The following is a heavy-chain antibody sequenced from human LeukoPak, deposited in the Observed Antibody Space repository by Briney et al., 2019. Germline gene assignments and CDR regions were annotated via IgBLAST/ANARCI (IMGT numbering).Heavy chain of an antibody. D-gene: IGHD6-13*01. V-gene: IGHV1-2*02. CDR2: INPNSGGT. J-gene: IGHJ4*02. CDR3: ASYWYSSSWYYFDY. Sequence: ASVKVSCKASGYTFTGYYMHWVRQAPGQGLEWMGWINPNSGGTNYAQKFQGRVTMIRDTSISTAYMELSRLRSDDTAVYYCASYWYSSSWYYFDYWGQGTLVTVSS. CDR1: GYTFTGYY.